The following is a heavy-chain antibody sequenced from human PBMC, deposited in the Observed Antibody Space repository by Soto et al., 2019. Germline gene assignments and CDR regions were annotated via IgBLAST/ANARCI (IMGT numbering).Heavy chain of an antibody. J-gene: IGHJ6*02. CDR2: IYSIGSS. CDR1: GGAIRSSSY. D-gene: IGHD2-2*01. V-gene: IGHV4-39*01. Sequence: QLQLQESGPGLVKPSETLSLTCTVSGGAIRSSSYWGWIRQPPGKGMEWIGSIYSIGSSYYNPSVKGRVTISAATSKNQFSLNLTSVTAADTAVYYCRRSSRYNTDEWGQGTTVIGSS. CDR3: RRSSRYNTDE.